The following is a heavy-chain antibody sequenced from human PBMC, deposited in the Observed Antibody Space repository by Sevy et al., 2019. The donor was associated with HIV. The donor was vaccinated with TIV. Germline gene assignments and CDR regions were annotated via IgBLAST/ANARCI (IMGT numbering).Heavy chain of an antibody. J-gene: IGHJ6*02. CDR2: ISYDGIDK. V-gene: IGHV3-30-3*01. CDR1: GFAFTNYYA. CDR3: ARPRANYVDHYFFYAMDV. Sequence: GGSLRLSCTASGFAFTNYYAMHWVRQAPGKGLEWVALISYDGIDKLCADSVKGRFTITRDNFKNTLYLQMNGLTTEDTAVYYCARPRANYVDHYFFYAMDVWGQGTTVTVSS. D-gene: IGHD4-17*01.